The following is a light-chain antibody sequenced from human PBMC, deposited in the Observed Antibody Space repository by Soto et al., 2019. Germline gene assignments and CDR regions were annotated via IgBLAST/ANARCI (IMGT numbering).Light chain of an antibody. J-gene: IGKJ1*01. CDR3: LQYNHYPPT. CDR2: GAT. CDR1: QGIKNE. Sequence: DIQMTQSPSSLSASVGDRVTITCRASQGIKNELGWYQQKSGKAPKRLIFGATTLQSGVPSRFSGGASGTEFSLIISSLQPEAFATYCCLQYNHYPPTFGQGTRVEMK. V-gene: IGKV1-17*01.